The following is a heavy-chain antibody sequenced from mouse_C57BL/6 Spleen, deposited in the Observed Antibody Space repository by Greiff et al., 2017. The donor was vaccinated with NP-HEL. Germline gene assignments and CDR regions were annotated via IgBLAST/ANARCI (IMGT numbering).Heavy chain of an antibody. CDR3: ARGDSNVFDY. D-gene: IGHD2-5*01. V-gene: IGHV1-4*01. CDR2: INPSSGYT. CDR1: GYTFTSYT. J-gene: IGHJ2*01. Sequence: VQLQQSGAELARPGASVKMSCKASGYTFTSYTMHWVKQRPGQGLEWIGYINPSSGYTKYNQKFKDKATLTADKSSSTAYMQRSSLTSEDSAVYYCARGDSNVFDYWGQGTTLTVSA.